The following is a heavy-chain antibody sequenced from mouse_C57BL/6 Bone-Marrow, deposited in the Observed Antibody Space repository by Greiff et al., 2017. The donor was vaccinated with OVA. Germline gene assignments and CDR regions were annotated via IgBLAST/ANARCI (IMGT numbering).Heavy chain of an antibody. CDR2: IRNKANGYTT. CDR1: GFTFTDYY. D-gene: IGHD1-1*01. CDR3: ARSPDYYGSSYLYFDY. J-gene: IGHJ2*01. V-gene: IGHV7-3*01. Sequence: EVMLVESGGGLVQPGGSLSLSCAASGFTFTDYYMSWVRQPPGKALEWLGFIRNKANGYTTEYSASVKGRFTISRDNSQSILYLQMNALRAEDSATYYCARSPDYYGSSYLYFDYWGQGTTLTVSS.